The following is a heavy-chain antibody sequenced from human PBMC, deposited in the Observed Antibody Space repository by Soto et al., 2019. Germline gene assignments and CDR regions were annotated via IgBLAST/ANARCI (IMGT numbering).Heavy chain of an antibody. V-gene: IGHV3-30*18. J-gene: IGHJ3*02. D-gene: IGHD3-9*01. CDR2: ISYDGSNK. CDR1: GFTFSNYG. Sequence: GGSLRLSCAASGFTFSNYGMHWVRQAPGKGLEWVAVISYDGSNKYYADSVKGRFTISRDNSKNTLYLQMNSLRVEDTAVYYCAKDQKRYSVNNAFDIWGQGTMVTVSS. CDR3: AKDQKRYSVNNAFDI.